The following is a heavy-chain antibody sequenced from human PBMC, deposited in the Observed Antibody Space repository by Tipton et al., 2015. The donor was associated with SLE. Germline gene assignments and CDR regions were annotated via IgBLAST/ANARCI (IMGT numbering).Heavy chain of an antibody. CDR3: ARVGDEAAAALGY. CDR1: GGSFSGYY. D-gene: IGHD6-13*01. CDR2: IYYSGST. Sequence: LRLSCAVYGGSFSGYYWSWIRQPPGKGLEWIGEIYYSGSTYYNPSLKSRVTISVDTSKNQFSLKLSSVTAADTAVYYCARVGDEAAAALGYWGQGTLVTVSS. J-gene: IGHJ4*02. V-gene: IGHV4-34*01.